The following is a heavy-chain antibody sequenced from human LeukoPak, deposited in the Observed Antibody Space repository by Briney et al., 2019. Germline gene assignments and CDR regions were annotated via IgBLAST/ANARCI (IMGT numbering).Heavy chain of an antibody. CDR2: INPNSGGT. CDR1: GYTFTGYY. Sequence: ASVKVSCKASGYTFTGYYMHWVRQAPGQGREWRGWINPNSGGTNYAQKFQGRVTMTRDTSISTAYMELSRLRSDDTAVYYCARAYSGSYSFDHWGQGTLVIVSS. D-gene: IGHD1-26*01. J-gene: IGHJ4*02. V-gene: IGHV1-2*02. CDR3: ARAYSGSYSFDH.